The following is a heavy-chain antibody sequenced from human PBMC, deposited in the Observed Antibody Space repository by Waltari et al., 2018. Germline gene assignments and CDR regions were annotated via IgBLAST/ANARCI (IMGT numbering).Heavy chain of an antibody. V-gene: IGHV4-4*02. Sequence: QVPLQESGPGLVKPSATLSRTCAVSGGSISSSNWWSWVRQPPVKGMEWIGEIYHSGSTNYNPSLKSRVTISVDKSKNQFSLKLSSVTAADTAVYYCAGGGDEQWLWDWFDPWGQGTLVTVSS. CDR1: GGSISSSNW. J-gene: IGHJ5*02. CDR2: IYHSGST. CDR3: AGGGDEQWLWDWFDP. D-gene: IGHD6-19*01.